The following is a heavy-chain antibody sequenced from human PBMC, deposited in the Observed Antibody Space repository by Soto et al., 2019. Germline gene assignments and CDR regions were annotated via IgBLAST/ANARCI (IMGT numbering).Heavy chain of an antibody. V-gene: IGHV3-53*01. D-gene: IGHD1-26*01. Sequence: GGSLRLSCAASGFTFSNYYMPWVRQAPGKGLEWVSVMYSGGTAISYADSVKGRFTVSRDNSKNMVSLQLNSLRAEDTAVYYCAIGVTVGAIGMLYFDSWGQG. J-gene: IGHJ4*02. CDR1: GFTFSNYY. CDR3: AIGVTVGAIGMLYFDS. CDR2: MYSGGTAI.